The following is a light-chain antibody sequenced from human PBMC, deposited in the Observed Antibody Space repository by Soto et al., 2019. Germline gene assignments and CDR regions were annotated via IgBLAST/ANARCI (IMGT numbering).Light chain of an antibody. V-gene: IGLV1-40*01. CDR1: SSNIGAGDN. CDR2: RNH. Sequence: QSVLTQPPSVSGAPGQTVTISCTGSSSNIGAGDNVHWYQQLPGTAPKLLIYRNHNRPSGVPDRFSGSKSDTPASLAITGLQAEDEAAYYCQSYDSRMSDSYVVFGGGTKVTVL. CDR3: QSYDSRMSDSYVV. J-gene: IGLJ2*01.